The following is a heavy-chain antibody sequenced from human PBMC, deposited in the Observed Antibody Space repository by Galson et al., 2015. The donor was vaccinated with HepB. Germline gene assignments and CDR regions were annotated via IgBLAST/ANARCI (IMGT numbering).Heavy chain of an antibody. CDR2: ISYDGSNK. Sequence: SLRLSCAASGFTFSSYGMHWVRQAPGKGLEWVAVISYDGSNKYYADSVKGRFTISRDNSKNTLYLQMNSLRAEDTAVYYCAKEGGVITGTTGLDPWGQGTLVTVSS. V-gene: IGHV3-30*18. CDR3: AKEGGVITGTTGLDP. D-gene: IGHD1-7*01. J-gene: IGHJ5*02. CDR1: GFTFSSYG.